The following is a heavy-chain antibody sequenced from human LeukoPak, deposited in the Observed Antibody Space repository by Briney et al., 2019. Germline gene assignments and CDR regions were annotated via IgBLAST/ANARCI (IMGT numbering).Heavy chain of an antibody. Sequence: ASVKVSCKASGGTFSSYAISWVRQAPGQGLEWMGRIIPIFGTANYAQKFQGRVTITTDESTSTAYMELSSLRSEDTAVYYCARGSLLRFLRAAFDIWGQGTMVTVSS. CDR3: ARGSLLRFLRAAFDI. CDR1: GGTFSSYA. D-gene: IGHD3-3*01. J-gene: IGHJ3*02. V-gene: IGHV1-69*05. CDR2: IIPIFGTA.